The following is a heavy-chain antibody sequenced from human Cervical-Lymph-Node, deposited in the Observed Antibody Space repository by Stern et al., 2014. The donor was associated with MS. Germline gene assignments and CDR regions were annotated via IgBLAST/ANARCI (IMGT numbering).Heavy chain of an antibody. J-gene: IGHJ4*02. CDR1: GYSFTIYY. CDR2: IYPYDSDP. Sequence: VQLVESGAEVKKPGESLKISCKLSGYSFTIYYIAWVRQMPGKGLEWMGVIYPYDSDPAYSPSFQGRVTISADKSITTAYLQWSSLRASDTAMYYCARHVQGFDYWGQGTLVTVSS. CDR3: ARHVQGFDY. V-gene: IGHV5-51*01.